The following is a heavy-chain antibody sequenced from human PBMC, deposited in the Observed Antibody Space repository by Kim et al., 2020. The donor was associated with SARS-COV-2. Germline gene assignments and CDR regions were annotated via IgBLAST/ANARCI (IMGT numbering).Heavy chain of an antibody. Sequence: GGSLRLSCAASGFTFGDYAMHWVRQAPGKGLEWVSGISWNSGSIGYADSVKGRFTISRDNAKNSLYLQMNSLRAEDTALYYCAKDTGGCSSTSCYYHYYYGMDVWGQGTTVTVSS. CDR3: AKDTGGCSSTSCYYHYYYGMDV. CDR1: GFTFGDYA. J-gene: IGHJ6*02. V-gene: IGHV3-9*01. CDR2: ISWNSGSI. D-gene: IGHD2-2*01.